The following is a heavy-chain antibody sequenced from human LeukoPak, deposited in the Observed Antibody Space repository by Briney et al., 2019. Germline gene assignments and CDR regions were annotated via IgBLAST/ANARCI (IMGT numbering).Heavy chain of an antibody. V-gene: IGHV3-30*04. CDR3: AKEPRRDGYNYLDY. CDR2: ISYDGGNK. D-gene: IGHD5-24*01. J-gene: IGHJ4*02. Sequence: PGGSLRLSCAASGFTFSSYAMHWVRQAPGKGLEWVAVISYDGGNKYYADSVKGRFTISRDNSKNTLYLQMNSLRAEDTAVYYCAKEPRRDGYNYLDYWGQGTLVTVSS. CDR1: GFTFSSYA.